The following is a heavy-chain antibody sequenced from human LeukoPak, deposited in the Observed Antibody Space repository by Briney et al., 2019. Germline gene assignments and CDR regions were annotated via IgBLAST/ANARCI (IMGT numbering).Heavy chain of an antibody. J-gene: IGHJ4*02. CDR2: IGTAGDT. V-gene: IGHV3-13*01. Sequence: GGSLRLSCAASGFTFSSYDMHWVRHATGKGLEWVSAIGTAGDTYYPGSVKGRFTISRENAKNRLYLQMNSLRAEDTAVYYCAKLSQWLVKEYCFDYWGQGTLVTVSS. D-gene: IGHD6-19*01. CDR3: AKLSQWLVKEYCFDY. CDR1: GFTFSSYD.